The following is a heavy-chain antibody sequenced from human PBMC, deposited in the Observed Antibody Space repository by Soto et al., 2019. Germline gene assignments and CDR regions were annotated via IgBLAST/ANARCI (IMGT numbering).Heavy chain of an antibody. Sequence: SVKVSCTSSGVTFSSYAISWVRQAPGQGLEWMGGIIPIFGTANYAQKFQGRVTITADESTSTAYMELSSLRSEDTAVYYCARLYFSGGRCHSDEWGQGSLVTVS. V-gene: IGHV1-69*13. J-gene: IGHJ4*02. CDR1: GVTFSSYA. CDR2: IIPIFGTA. D-gene: IGHD2-15*01. CDR3: ARLYFSGGRCHSDE.